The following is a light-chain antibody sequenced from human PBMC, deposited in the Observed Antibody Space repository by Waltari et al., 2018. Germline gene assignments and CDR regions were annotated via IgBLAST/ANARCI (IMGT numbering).Light chain of an antibody. CDR3: MQALRSPWT. CDR2: GGS. V-gene: IGKV2-28*01. J-gene: IGKJ4*02. Sequence: DIVMTQSPPSLPVIPGEPASLTCTSSQSLLDSEGYNYVNWYLQKPGQSPQLLLYGGSIRASGVPDRFSGSGSGTHFTLKISRVEADDVGLYYCMQALRSPWTFGGGTKVEIK. CDR1: QSLLDSEGYNY.